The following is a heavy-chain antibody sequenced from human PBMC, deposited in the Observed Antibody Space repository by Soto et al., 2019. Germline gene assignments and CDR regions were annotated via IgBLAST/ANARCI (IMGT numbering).Heavy chain of an antibody. CDR2: IYWDDDK. CDR1: GFSLSTTRVG. D-gene: IGHD6-19*01. CDR3: AHTLVAGLGYYFDY. J-gene: IGHJ4*02. V-gene: IGHV2-5*02. Sequence: QITLKESGPTLVKPTQTLALTCTFSGFSLSTTRVGVGWIRQPPGKALEWLALIYWDDDKRYSPFLKRRLTITKETSKNQVVLTMTNMDPMDTATYFCAHTLVAGLGYYFDYWGQGTLVTVSS.